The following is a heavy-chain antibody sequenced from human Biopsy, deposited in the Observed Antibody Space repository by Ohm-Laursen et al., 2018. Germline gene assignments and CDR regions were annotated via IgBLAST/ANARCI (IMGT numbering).Heavy chain of an antibody. CDR1: GYTFISYD. Sequence: ASVKVSCKASGYTFISYDINWVRQAPGQGLEWMGWMNPYSGSTGYAPKFQGRLSLTRNTSTSTGYTELSSLRSEDTALYYCAIVRRFAFDIWGQGTMVTVSS. CDR2: MNPYSGST. CDR3: AIVRRFAFDI. J-gene: IGHJ3*02. V-gene: IGHV1-8*01. D-gene: IGHD3-16*02.